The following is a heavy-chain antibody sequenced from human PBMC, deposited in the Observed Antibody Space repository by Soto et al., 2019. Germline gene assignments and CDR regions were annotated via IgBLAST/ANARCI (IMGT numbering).Heavy chain of an antibody. V-gene: IGHV5-51*01. CDR3: ARHATYYYDSSGYYSYYYYYYGMDV. Sequence: LKISCKGSGYSFTSYWIGWVRQMPGKGLEWMGIIYPGDSDTRYSPSFQGQVTISADKSISTAYLQWSSLKASDTAMYYCARHATYYYDSSGYYSYYYYYYGMDVWGQGTTVTVSS. CDR2: IYPGDSDT. CDR1: GYSFTSYW. J-gene: IGHJ6*02. D-gene: IGHD3-22*01.